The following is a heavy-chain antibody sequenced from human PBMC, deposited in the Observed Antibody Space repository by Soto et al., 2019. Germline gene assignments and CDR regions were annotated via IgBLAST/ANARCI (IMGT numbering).Heavy chain of an antibody. CDR2: ISYDGSNK. CDR1: GFTFSSYA. D-gene: IGHD1-26*01. V-gene: IGHV3-30-3*01. J-gene: IGHJ6*02. CDR3: ARTRGAYGMDV. Sequence: SLRLSCAASGFTFSSYAMHWVRQAPGKGLEWVAVISYDGSNKYYADSVKGRFTISRDNSKNTLYLQMNSLRAEDTAVYYCARTRGAYGMDVWGQGTTVTVSS.